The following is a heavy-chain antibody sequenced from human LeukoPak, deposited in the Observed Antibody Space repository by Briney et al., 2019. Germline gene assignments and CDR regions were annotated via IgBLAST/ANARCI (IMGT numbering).Heavy chain of an antibody. Sequence: PSETLSLTCTVSGGSISSNYWSWIRQPPGKGLEYIGYIYTSGSTNYNPSLKSRVTISVDTSKNQFSLKLSSVTAADTALYYCARKAYGDYVFDYWGQGTLVTVSS. D-gene: IGHD4-17*01. CDR2: IYTSGST. J-gene: IGHJ4*02. CDR1: GGSISSNY. CDR3: ARKAYGDYVFDY. V-gene: IGHV4-4*09.